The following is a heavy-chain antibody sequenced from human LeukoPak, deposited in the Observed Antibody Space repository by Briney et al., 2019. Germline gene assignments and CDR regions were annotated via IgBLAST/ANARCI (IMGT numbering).Heavy chain of an antibody. CDR2: IYYSGST. CDR3: ARGGYSYGYVDY. CDR1: GGSISSYY. Sequence: SETLSLTGTVSGGSISSYYWSWIRQPPGKGLEWIGYIYYSGSTNYNPSLKSRVTISVDTSKNQFSLKLSSVTPADTAVYYCARGGYSYGYVDYWGQGTLVTVSS. J-gene: IGHJ4*02. D-gene: IGHD5-18*01. V-gene: IGHV4-59*01.